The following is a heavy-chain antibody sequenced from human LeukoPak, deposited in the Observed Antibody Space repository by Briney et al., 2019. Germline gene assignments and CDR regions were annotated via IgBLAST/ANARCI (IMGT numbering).Heavy chain of an antibody. CDR3: ARGLPAAQTSFDY. CDR1: GFTFSAYS. CDR2: VSSSSSTI. J-gene: IGHJ4*02. D-gene: IGHD2-2*01. Sequence: GGSLRLSCAASGFTFSAYSMNWVRQAPGKGLEWVSYVSSSSSTIYYTDSVKGRFTISRDDAKNSLYLQMNSLRDEDTAVYYCARGLPAAQTSFDYWGQGTLVTVPS. V-gene: IGHV3-48*02.